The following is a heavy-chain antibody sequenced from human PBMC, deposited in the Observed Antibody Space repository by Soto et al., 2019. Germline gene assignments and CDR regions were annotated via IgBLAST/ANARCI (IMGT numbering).Heavy chain of an antibody. V-gene: IGHV4-61*01. Sequence: SETLSLTCTVSGGSVSSGSYYWSWIRQPPGKGLEWIGYIYYSGSTNYNPSLKSRVTISVDTSKNQFSLKLSSVTAADTAVYYCARDSRWELLIDYWGQGTLVTVSS. CDR2: IYYSGST. CDR3: ARDSRWELLIDY. J-gene: IGHJ4*02. CDR1: GGSVSSGSYY. D-gene: IGHD1-26*01.